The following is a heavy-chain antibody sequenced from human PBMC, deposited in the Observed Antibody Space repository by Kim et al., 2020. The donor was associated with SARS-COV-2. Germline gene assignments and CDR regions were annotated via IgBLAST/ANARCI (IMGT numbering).Heavy chain of an antibody. D-gene: IGHD5-18*01. J-gene: IGHJ4*02. CDR2: MYYSGST. Sequence: SENLSLTCTVSGGSISSSSDYWGWIRQPPGKGLEWIGIMYYSGSTNYNPSLKSRVTISVDTSKNHFSLKLSSVTAADSAVYYCARGGGSTTMVSPFDYWGQGTLVTVSS. V-gene: IGHV4-39*02. CDR1: GGSISSSSDY. CDR3: ARGGGSTTMVSPFDY.